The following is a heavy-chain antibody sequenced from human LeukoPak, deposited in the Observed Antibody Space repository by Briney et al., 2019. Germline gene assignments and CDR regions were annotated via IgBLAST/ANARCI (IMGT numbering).Heavy chain of an antibody. D-gene: IGHD1-26*01. J-gene: IGHJ4*02. CDR1: GFTFNTYA. V-gene: IGHV3-30*04. CDR3: ARVKWELLGDYHFDY. CDR2: ISYDERNE. Sequence: GGSLRLSCAASGFTFNTYAMHWVRQAPGKGLEWVAVISYDERNEYYADSVKGRFTISRDNSKNTLYLQMNSLRAEDSAVYYCARVKWELLGDYHFDYWGQGTLVTVSS.